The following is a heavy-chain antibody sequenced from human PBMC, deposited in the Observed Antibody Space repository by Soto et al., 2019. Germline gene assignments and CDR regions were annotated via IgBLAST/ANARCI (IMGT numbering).Heavy chain of an antibody. Sequence: ASVKVSCKASGYTFTSYYMHWVRQAPGQGLEWMGIINPSGGSTSYAQKFQGRVTMTRDTSTSTVYMELSSLRSEDTAVYYCARVPPAVAGTSGAFDIWAKGQWSPSPQ. V-gene: IGHV1-46*01. CDR3: ARVPPAVAGTSGAFDI. J-gene: IGHJ3*02. D-gene: IGHD6-19*01. CDR1: GYTFTSYY. CDR2: INPSGGST.